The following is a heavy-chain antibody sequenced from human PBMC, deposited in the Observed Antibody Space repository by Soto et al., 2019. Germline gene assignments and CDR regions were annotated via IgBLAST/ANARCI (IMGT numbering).Heavy chain of an antibody. V-gene: IGHV3-64*01. CDR1: GFTFSSYA. CDR3: SRRGSGLYFDY. D-gene: IGHD3-10*01. Sequence: EVQLVESGGGLVQPGGSLRLSCAASGFTFSSYAMHWFRQAPGKGLEYVSAISGNGGSTYYANSVKGRFTISRDNSKNTLYLQMGSQRAVYMSVCYCSRRGSGLYFDYWGQGTLVTVSS. J-gene: IGHJ4*02. CDR2: ISGNGGST.